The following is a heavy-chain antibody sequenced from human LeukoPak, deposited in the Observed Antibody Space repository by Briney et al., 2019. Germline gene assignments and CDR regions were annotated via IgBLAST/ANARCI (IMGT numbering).Heavy chain of an antibody. CDR1: GFTFSSYA. V-gene: IGHV3-23*01. Sequence: GGSLRLSCAASGFTFSSYAMSWVRQAPGKGLEWVSAISGSGGSTYYADSVKGRFTISRDNSKNTLYLQMNSLRAEDTAVYYCARDSGRRTRIAAAGSIDYWGQGTLVTVSS. J-gene: IGHJ4*02. CDR2: ISGSGGST. CDR3: ARDSGRRTRIAAAGSIDY. D-gene: IGHD6-13*01.